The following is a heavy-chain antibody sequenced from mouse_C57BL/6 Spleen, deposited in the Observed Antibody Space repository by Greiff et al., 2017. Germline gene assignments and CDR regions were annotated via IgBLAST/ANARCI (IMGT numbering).Heavy chain of an antibody. CDR2: IYPRSGNT. D-gene: IGHD1-1*01. CDR1: GYTFTSYG. Sequence: VKLMESGAELARPGASVKLSCKASGYTFTSYGISWVKQRTGQGLEWIGEIYPRSGNTYYNGKFKGKATLTADKSSSTAYMQLSSLTSEDSAVYYCARWGYGSSSWFAYWGQGTLVTVSA. V-gene: IGHV1-81*01. CDR3: ARWGYGSSSWFAY. J-gene: IGHJ3*01.